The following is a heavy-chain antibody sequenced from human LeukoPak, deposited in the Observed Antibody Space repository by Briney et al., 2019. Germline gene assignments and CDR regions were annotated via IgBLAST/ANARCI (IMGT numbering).Heavy chain of an antibody. CDR3: ARAQPRYYFYGMDV. CDR2: IYYSGST. Sequence: SETLSLTCTVSGGSISSSSYYWGWIRQPPGKGLEWIGSIYYSGSTYYNPSLKSRVTISVDTSKNQFSLKLSSVTAADTAVYYCARAQPRYYFYGMDVWGQGTTVTVSS. J-gene: IGHJ6*02. V-gene: IGHV4-39*07. CDR1: GGSISSSSYY.